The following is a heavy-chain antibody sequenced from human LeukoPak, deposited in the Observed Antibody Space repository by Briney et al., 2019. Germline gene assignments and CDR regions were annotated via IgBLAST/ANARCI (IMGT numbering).Heavy chain of an antibody. D-gene: IGHD2-15*01. V-gene: IGHV1-2*02. J-gene: IGHJ4*02. CDR1: GYTFTSYY. CDR2: IQPKSGGT. Sequence: ASVKVSCKASGYTFTSYYMHWVRQAPGQGPEWMGWIQPKSGGTIYAQRFQGRVTMTRDRSISTAYMELSSLRYDDTAVYYCARRYCSGGSCIPDYWGQGTLVTVSS. CDR3: ARRYCSGGSCIPDY.